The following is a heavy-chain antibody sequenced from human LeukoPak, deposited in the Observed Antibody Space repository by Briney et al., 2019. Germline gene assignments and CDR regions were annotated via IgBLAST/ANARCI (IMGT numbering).Heavy chain of an antibody. V-gene: IGHV1-69*05. Sequence: SVTVSCKTSVCTFSSYAISWVRQAPGQGLEWMGGIIPIFGTANYAQKFQGRVTITTDESTSTAYMELSSLRSEDTAVYYCARGPELERFDYWGQGTLVTVSS. CDR2: IIPIFGTA. CDR3: ARGPELERFDY. CDR1: VCTFSSYA. J-gene: IGHJ4*02. D-gene: IGHD1-1*01.